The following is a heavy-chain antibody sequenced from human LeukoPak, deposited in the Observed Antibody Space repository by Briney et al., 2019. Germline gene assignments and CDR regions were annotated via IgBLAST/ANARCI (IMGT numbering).Heavy chain of an antibody. CDR3: ARDGRDELRYFDWLSDYYYYYMDV. CDR2: INWNGVST. V-gene: IGHV3-20*04. Sequence: GGSLRLSCAASGFTFDGYGMSWVRQAPGKGLEWVSGINWNGVSTGHADSVKGRFTISRDNAKNSLYLQMSSLRAEDTALYYCARDGRDELRYFDWLSDYYYYYMDVWGKGTTVTVSS. J-gene: IGHJ6*03. CDR1: GFTFDGYG. D-gene: IGHD3-9*01.